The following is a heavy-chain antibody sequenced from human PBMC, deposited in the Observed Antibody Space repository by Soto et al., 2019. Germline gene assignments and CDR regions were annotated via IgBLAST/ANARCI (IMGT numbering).Heavy chain of an antibody. CDR1: GGSFSGYY. J-gene: IGHJ6*02. Sequence: QVQLQQWGAGLLKPSETLSLTCGVYGGSFSGYYWSWIRQPPGKGLEWIGEINHSGSIKYNPSLKSRVPLAVDTPKDQFSLKLSAVTAAQTAVYDCARGAGSGWDYYYYGMDVWGQGTTVTVSS. CDR2: INHSGSI. CDR3: ARGAGSGWDYYYYGMDV. D-gene: IGHD6-19*01. V-gene: IGHV4-34*01.